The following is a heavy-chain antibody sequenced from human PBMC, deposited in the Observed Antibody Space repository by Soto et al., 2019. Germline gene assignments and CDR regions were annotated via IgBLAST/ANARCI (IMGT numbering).Heavy chain of an antibody. V-gene: IGHV3-30-3*01. Sequence: QVQLVESGGGVGQPGRSLRLSCAASGFTFSSYAMHWVRQAPGKGLEWVAVISYDGSNKYYADSVKGRFTISRDHSKNTLYLQMNSLRAEATAVYYCARDHRVVVITYWFDPWGQGTLVTVSS. D-gene: IGHD3-22*01. CDR2: ISYDGSNK. CDR1: GFTFSSYA. J-gene: IGHJ5*02. CDR3: ARDHRVVVITYWFDP.